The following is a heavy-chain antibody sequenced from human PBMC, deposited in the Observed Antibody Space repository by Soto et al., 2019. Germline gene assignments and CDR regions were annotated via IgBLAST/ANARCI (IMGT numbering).Heavy chain of an antibody. J-gene: IGHJ3*01. CDR1: GYTFTGYY. V-gene: IGHV1-2*02. CDR3: ARVGDDSAPGIGGFDV. CDR2: INTSSGGP. D-gene: IGHD3-16*01. Sequence: ASVKVSCKASGYTFTGYYLNWVRQAPGQGPEWMGWINTSSGGPKYAQNFQGRVSMTTDTSISTAYMDLSGLRSDDTAVYYCARVGDDSAPGIGGFDVWGQGTMVTVSS.